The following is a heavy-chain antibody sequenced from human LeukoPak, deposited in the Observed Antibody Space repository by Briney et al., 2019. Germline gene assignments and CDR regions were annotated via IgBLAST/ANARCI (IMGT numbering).Heavy chain of an antibody. D-gene: IGHD3-9*01. V-gene: IGHV4-61*02. CDR1: GGSISSGSYY. Sequence: SQTLSLTCTVSGGSISSGSYYWSCIRQPAGKGLEWIRRIYTSGTTNYNPSLKSRVTVSVDSSRNQFSLKLSSVTAADTAVYYCARGGTYYDILTGYYPTGMDVWGQGTTVTVSS. CDR2: IYTSGTT. CDR3: ARGGTYYDILTGYYPTGMDV. J-gene: IGHJ6*01.